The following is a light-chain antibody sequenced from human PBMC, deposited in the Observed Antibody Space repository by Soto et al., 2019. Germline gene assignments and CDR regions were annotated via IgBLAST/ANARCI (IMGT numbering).Light chain of an antibody. V-gene: IGLV1-40*01. Sequence: QSVLTQPPSVSGAPGQRGTISCTGSSSNIGAGYDVHWYQQFPGTAPKLLIYGNSNRPSGVPDRFSGSKSGTSASLAITGLQAEDEADYYCQSYDSSLSGVFGSGTKLTVL. CDR2: GNS. CDR3: QSYDSSLSGV. CDR1: SSNIGAGYD. J-gene: IGLJ1*01.